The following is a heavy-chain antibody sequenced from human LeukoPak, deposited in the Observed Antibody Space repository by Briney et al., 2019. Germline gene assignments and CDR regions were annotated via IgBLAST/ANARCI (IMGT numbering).Heavy chain of an antibody. V-gene: IGHV3-30-3*01. J-gene: IGHJ4*02. CDR2: ISYDGSNK. CDR3: ARERQEYYYDSSGPFDY. D-gene: IGHD3-22*01. CDR1: GFTFSSCA. Sequence: GGSLRLSCAASGFTFSSCAMHWVRQAPGKGLEWVAVISYDGSNKYYADSVKGRFTISRDNSKNTLYLQMNSLRAEDTAVYYCARERQEYYYDSSGPFDYWGQGTLVTVSS.